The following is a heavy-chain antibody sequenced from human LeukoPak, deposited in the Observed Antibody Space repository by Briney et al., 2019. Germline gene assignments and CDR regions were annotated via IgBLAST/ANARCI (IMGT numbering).Heavy chain of an antibody. CDR2: ISAYNGNT. Sequence: ASVKVSCKASGYTFTSYGISWVRQAPGQGLEWMGWISAYNGNTNYAQKLQGRVTMTTDTSTSTAYMELRSLRSDDTAVYYCARTTPPRGLPYDFWSGYYDYWGQGTLVTVSS. V-gene: IGHV1-18*01. J-gene: IGHJ4*02. D-gene: IGHD3-3*01. CDR1: GYTFTSYG. CDR3: ARTTPPRGLPYDFWSGYYDY.